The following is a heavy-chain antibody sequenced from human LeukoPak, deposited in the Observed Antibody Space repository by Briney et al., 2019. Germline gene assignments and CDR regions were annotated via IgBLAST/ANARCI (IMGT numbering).Heavy chain of an antibody. CDR1: GYTLTELS. Sequence: ASVKVSCKVSGYTLTELSMHWVRQAPGKGLEWMGGFDPEDGETIYAQKLQGRVTMTEDTSTDTAYMELSSLRSEDTAVYYCATARVFHGSGSYRWDYWGQGTLVTVSS. CDR2: FDPEDGET. D-gene: IGHD3-10*01. J-gene: IGHJ4*02. CDR3: ATARVFHGSGSYRWDY. V-gene: IGHV1-24*01.